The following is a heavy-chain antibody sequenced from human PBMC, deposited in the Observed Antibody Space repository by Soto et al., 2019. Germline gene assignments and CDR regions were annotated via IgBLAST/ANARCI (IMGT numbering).Heavy chain of an antibody. CDR2: IYQSGTP. Sequence: QVQLQESGPGLVKPSDTLSLTCTVSGGSISSGGYYWNWIRQYPGKGLEWIAYIYQSGTPYYNPSLKSQATISIDRSKNHFSLMLDSVTAADTAVYYCARDLRLDSWGPGTLVTVSS. CDR3: ARDLRLDS. CDR1: GGSISSGGYY. D-gene: IGHD2-21*02. J-gene: IGHJ4*02. V-gene: IGHV4-31*01.